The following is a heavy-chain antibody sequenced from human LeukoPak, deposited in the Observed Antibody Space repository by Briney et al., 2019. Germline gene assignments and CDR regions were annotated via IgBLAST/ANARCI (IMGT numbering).Heavy chain of an antibody. J-gene: IGHJ5*02. Sequence: PLETLSLTCAVYGGSFSGYYWSWIRQPPGKGLEWIGEINHSGSTNYNPSLKSRVTISVDTSKNQFSLKLSSVTAADTAVYYCARNSIAAAGTGGWFDPWGQGTLVTVSS. CDR1: GGSFSGYY. V-gene: IGHV4-34*01. D-gene: IGHD6-13*01. CDR3: ARNSIAAAGTGGWFDP. CDR2: INHSGST.